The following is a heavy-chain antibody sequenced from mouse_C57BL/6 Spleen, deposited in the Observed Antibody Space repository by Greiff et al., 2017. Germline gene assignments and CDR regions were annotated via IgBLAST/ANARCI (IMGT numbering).Heavy chain of an antibody. V-gene: IGHV1-55*01. D-gene: IGHD1-1*01. CDR2: LYPGSGST. CDR1: GYTFTSYW. J-gene: IGHJ2*01. Sequence: QVQLQQPGAELVKPGASVKMSCKASGYTFTSYWITWVKQRPGQGLEWIGDLYPGSGSTNYNEKFKSKATLTVDTSSSTAYMQLSSLTSEDSAVYYCARGDYYGSSYDYYFDYWGQGTTLTVSS. CDR3: ARGDYYGSSYDYYFDY.